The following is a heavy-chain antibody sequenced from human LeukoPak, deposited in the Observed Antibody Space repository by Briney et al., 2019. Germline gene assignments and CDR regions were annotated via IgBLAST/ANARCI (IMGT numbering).Heavy chain of an antibody. D-gene: IGHD2-15*01. CDR1: GFTFRNYA. J-gene: IGHJ4*02. CDR2: TNYDGGDR. V-gene: IGHV3-30*18. Sequence: GRSLRLSCAASGFTFRNYAMYWVRQAPGKGLEWVAFTNYDGGDRCYADSVKGRFTVSRDNPKNTLYLQMNSLRTEDTAVYYCAKDLPDRYSLEYWGQGTMVTVPS. CDR3: AKDLPDRYSLEY.